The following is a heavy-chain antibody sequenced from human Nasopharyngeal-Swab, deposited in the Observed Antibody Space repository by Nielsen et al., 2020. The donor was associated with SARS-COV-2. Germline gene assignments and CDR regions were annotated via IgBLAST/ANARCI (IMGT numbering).Heavy chain of an antibody. J-gene: IGHJ4*02. D-gene: IGHD3-22*01. V-gene: IGHV3-30*18. CDR2: ISYDGSNK. CDR3: AKDSSLYYYDSSGFDY. CDR1: GLTFSSYG. Sequence: GGSLTLSCAASGLTFSSYGMHWVRQAPGKGLEWVAVISYDGSNKYYADSVKGRFTISRDNSTNTLYLQMNSLRAEDTAVYYCAKDSSLYYYDSSGFDYWGQGTLVTVSS.